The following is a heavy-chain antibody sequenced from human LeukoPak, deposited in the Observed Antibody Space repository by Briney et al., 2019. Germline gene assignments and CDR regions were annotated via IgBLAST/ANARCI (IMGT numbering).Heavy chain of an antibody. D-gene: IGHD3-22*01. CDR3: ARDYGPSYYYDSSGYLGY. CDR2: INPSGGST. J-gene: IGHJ4*02. CDR1: GYTFTSYY. V-gene: IGHV1-46*01. Sequence: ASVKVSCKASGYTFTSYYMHWVRQAPGQGLEWMGIINPSGGSTIYAQKFQGRVTMTRDTSTRTVYMELSSLRSEDTAVYYCARDYGPSYYYDSSGYLGYWGQGTLVTVSS.